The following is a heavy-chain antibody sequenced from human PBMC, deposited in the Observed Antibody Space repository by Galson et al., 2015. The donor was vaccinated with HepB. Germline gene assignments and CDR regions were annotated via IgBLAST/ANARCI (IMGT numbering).Heavy chain of an antibody. CDR2: ISSSSSYI. Sequence: SLRLSCAASGFTFSSYSMNWVRQAPGKGLEWVSSISSSSSYIYYADSVKGRFTISRDNAKNSLYLQMNSLRAEDTAVYYCARETHYGGRSFDIWGQGTMLTVSS. CDR1: GFTFSSYS. J-gene: IGHJ3*02. V-gene: IGHV3-21*01. CDR3: ARETHYGGRSFDI. D-gene: IGHD4-23*01.